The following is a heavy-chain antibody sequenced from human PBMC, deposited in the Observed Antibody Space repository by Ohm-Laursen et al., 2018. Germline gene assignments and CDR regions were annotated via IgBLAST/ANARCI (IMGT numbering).Heavy chain of an antibody. Sequence: TLSLTCTVSGGSISSYYWSWIRQPPGKGLEWIGYIFYSGSTNYNPSLKSRVTISVDTSKNQFSLKLSSVTAADTAVYYCARATYYYDSSGYYYLYYFDYWGQGTLVTVSS. CDR2: IFYSGST. J-gene: IGHJ4*02. D-gene: IGHD3-22*01. V-gene: IGHV4-59*01. CDR1: GGSISSYY. CDR3: ARATYYYDSSGYYYLYYFDY.